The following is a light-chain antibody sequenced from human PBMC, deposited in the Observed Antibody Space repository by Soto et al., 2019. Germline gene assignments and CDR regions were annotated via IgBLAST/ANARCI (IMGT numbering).Light chain of an antibody. CDR1: QTISIY. CDR2: AAS. CDR3: QQSYDSLSIT. J-gene: IGKJ5*01. V-gene: IGKV1-39*01. Sequence: DIQMTQSPSSLSASVGDRFTITCQSSQTISIYLNWYQQKPGKAPKLLIYAASNLQSGVPSRFSGSGSGTDFTLTISGLQHEDYATYYCQQSYDSLSITFGQGTRLEIK.